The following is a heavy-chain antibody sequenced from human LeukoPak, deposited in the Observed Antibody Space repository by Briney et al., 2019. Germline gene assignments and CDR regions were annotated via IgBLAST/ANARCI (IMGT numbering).Heavy chain of an antibody. CDR1: GGSISSYF. CDR3: ARGNTAMVAYYFDY. J-gene: IGHJ4*02. CDR2: IYYSGST. V-gene: IGHV4-59*01. D-gene: IGHD5-18*01. Sequence: SETLSLTCTVSGGSISSYFWTWIRQPPGKGLEWIGYIYYSGSTNYNPSLKSRVTISVDTSKNQFSLKLSSVTAADTAVYYCARGNTAMVAYYFDYWGQGTPVTVSS.